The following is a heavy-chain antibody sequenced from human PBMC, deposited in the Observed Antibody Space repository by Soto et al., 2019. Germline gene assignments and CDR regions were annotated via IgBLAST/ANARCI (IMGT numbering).Heavy chain of an antibody. Sequence: GGSLRLSCAASGFTFSSYAMSWVRQAPGKGLEWVSAISGSGGSTYYADSVKGRFTISRDNSKNTLYLQMNSLRAEDTAVYYCAKVPRRSSTSCWVDYWGQGTLVTVSS. V-gene: IGHV3-23*01. CDR1: GFTFSSYA. J-gene: IGHJ4*02. D-gene: IGHD2-2*01. CDR3: AKVPRRSSTSCWVDY. CDR2: ISGSGGST.